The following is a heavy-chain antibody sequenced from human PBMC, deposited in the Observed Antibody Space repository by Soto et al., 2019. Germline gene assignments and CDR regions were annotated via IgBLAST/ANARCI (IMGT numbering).Heavy chain of an antibody. Sequence: GGSLRLSCAASGFTFSSYSMNWVRQAPGKGLEWVSSISSSSSYIYYADSVKGRFTISRDNAKNSLYLQMNSLRAEDTAVYYCARDLGPIIFRPISGMVFYSYRGQGTLVTVSS. CDR2: ISSSSSYI. CDR3: ARDLGPIIFRPISGMVFYSY. CDR1: GFTFSSYS. D-gene: IGHD1-20*01. J-gene: IGHJ4*02. V-gene: IGHV3-21*01.